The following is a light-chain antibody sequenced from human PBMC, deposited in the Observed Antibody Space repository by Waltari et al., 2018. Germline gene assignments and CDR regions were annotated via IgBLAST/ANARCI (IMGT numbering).Light chain of an antibody. CDR1: KSVSSY. J-gene: IGKJ1*01. CDR3: QQRSNWPRT. CDR2: DAS. Sequence: EIVLTQSPATLSLSPGERATLSCRASKSVSSYLAWYQQKPDQAPQLLIYDASNMATGIPARFSGSGSGTDFTLTIRSLEPEDFAVYYCQQRSNWPRTFGQGTKVEIK. V-gene: IGKV3-11*01.